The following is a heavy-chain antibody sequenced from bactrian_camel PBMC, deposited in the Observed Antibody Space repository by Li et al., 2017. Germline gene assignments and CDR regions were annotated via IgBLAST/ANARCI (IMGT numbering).Heavy chain of an antibody. D-gene: IGHD1*01. J-gene: IGHJ4*01. CDR1: GYLLSNSD. Sequence: QVQLVESGGGSVQAGESLRLSCAVSGYLLSNSDYLLAWFRQAPGKEREGVAAIDSDGSTSYADSVKGRFTISQDNAKNTLYLQMNSLKPEDTYMYTCAARFQYCLDGGLLSSPGRFHHWGQGTQVTVS. V-gene: IGHV3S53*01. CDR3: AARFQYCLDGGLLSSPGRFHH. CDR2: IDSDGST.